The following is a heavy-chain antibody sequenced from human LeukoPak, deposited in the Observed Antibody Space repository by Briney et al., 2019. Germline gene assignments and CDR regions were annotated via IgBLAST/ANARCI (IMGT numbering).Heavy chain of an antibody. CDR1: GGSISSSSYY. CDR3: ARRGYYDSSGYPFDY. Sequence: TSETLSLTCTVSGGSISSSSYYWGWIRQPPGKGLEWIGSIYYSGSTYYNPSLKSRVTISVDTSKNQFSLKLSSVTAADTAVYYCARRGYYDSSGYPFDYWGQGTLVTVSS. J-gene: IGHJ4*02. D-gene: IGHD3-22*01. CDR2: IYYSGST. V-gene: IGHV4-39*01.